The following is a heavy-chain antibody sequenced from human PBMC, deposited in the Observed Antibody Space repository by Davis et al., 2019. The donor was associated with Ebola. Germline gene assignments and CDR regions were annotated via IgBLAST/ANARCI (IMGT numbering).Heavy chain of an antibody. V-gene: IGHV3-30-3*01. CDR2: ISYDGNKK. J-gene: IGHJ4*02. Sequence: PGGSLRLSCVGSGFTFTTYAMHWVRQAPGTGLEWVSLISYDGNKKFYADSVKGRFTISRDNAKNSLYLQMNSLRAEDTAVYYCARPRPPDYGGNLGGFDYWGQGTLVTVSS. CDR1: GFTFTTYA. CDR3: ARPRPPDYGGNLGGFDY. D-gene: IGHD4-23*01.